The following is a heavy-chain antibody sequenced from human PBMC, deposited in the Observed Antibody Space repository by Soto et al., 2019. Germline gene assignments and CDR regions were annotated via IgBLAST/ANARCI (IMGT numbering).Heavy chain of an antibody. J-gene: IGHJ4*02. D-gene: IGHD2-2*02. CDR1: GYSFTSYW. V-gene: IGHV5-51*01. CDR3: ARPDGQQLPYPEGPFDY. CDR2: IYPGDSDT. Sequence: GESLKISCKGSGYSFTSYWIGWVRQMPGKGLEWMGIIYPGDSDTRYSPSFQGQVTISADKSISTAYLQWSSLKASDTAMYYCARPDGQQLPYPEGPFDYWGQGTLVTVSS.